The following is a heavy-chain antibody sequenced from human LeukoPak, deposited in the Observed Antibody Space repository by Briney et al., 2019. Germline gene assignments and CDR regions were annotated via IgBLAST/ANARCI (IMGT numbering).Heavy chain of an antibody. J-gene: IGHJ4*02. CDR2: INWNGGSI. CDR3: AKYPLPPYDFWSGYVDY. V-gene: IGHV3-20*04. Sequence: GGSLRLSCAASGFTFDDYGMSWVRQVPGKGLEWVSGINWNGGSIGYADSVKGRFTISRDNSKNTLYLQMNSLRAEDTAVYYCAKYPLPPYDFWSGYVDYWGQGTLVTVSS. D-gene: IGHD3-3*01. CDR1: GFTFDDYG.